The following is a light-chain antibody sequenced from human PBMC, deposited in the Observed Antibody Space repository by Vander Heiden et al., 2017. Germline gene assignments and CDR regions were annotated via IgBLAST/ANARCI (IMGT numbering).Light chain of an antibody. CDR1: QGISNY. CDR2: AAS. CDR3: QKYNSAPRT. Sequence: DIQMTQSPSSLSASVGARVTITCRASQGISNYLAWYQQKPGKVPKLLIHAASILPLGVPSRFSGSGSGTDFTLTISNLQPEDVATYYCQKYNSAPRTFGQGTKVEIK. V-gene: IGKV1-27*01. J-gene: IGKJ1*01.